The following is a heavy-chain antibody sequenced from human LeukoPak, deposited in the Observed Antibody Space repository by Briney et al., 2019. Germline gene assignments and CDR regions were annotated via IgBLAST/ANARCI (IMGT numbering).Heavy chain of an antibody. D-gene: IGHD6-13*01. CDR2: SGTDGDT. CDR3: AKKTPGTHPFDY. CDR1: GFTFSSSA. J-gene: IGHJ4*02. V-gene: IGHV3-23*01. Sequence: GGSLRFSCAASGFTFSSSAMNWVRQAPGKGLEWVSASGTDGDTYYAASVKGRFTISRDNSKNTLYLQMTSLRAEDTAIYYCAKKTPGTHPFDYWGQGTLVTVSP.